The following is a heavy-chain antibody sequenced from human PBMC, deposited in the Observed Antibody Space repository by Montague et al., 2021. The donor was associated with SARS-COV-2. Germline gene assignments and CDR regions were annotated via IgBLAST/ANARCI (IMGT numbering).Heavy chain of an antibody. CDR1: GFTFDDYA. Sequence: SLRLSCAASGFTFDDYAMHWVRQAPGKGLEWVSLISWDGGSTYYADSVKGRSTISRDNSKNSLYLQMNSLRAEDTALYYCAKTDFWSGYYFDYWGQGTLVTVSS. V-gene: IGHV3-43D*03. CDR3: AKTDFWSGYYFDY. D-gene: IGHD3-3*01. J-gene: IGHJ4*02. CDR2: ISWDGGST.